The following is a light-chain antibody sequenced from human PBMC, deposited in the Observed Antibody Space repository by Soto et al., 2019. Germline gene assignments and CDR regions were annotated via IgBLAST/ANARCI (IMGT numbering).Light chain of an antibody. J-gene: IGKJ3*01. V-gene: IGKV1-5*01. CDR2: DAS. CDR3: QYYSSYSPT. CDR1: QSISSW. Sequence: DIQMTQSPSTLSASVGDRVTITCRASQSISSWLAWYQQKSGKAPKLLIHDASSLESGVPSRFSGSGSGTEFTLTISSLQPYDFATYYCQYYSSYSPTFGPGTTVDIK.